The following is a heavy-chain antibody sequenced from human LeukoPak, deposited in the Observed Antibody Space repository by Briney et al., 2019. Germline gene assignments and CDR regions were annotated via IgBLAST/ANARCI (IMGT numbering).Heavy chain of an antibody. CDR1: GGSINNYY. J-gene: IGHJ4*02. D-gene: IGHD6-19*01. CDR2: SGST. CDR3: ARSYNSDWYFDS. V-gene: IGHV4-59*01. Sequence: PSETLSLTCTVSGGSINNYYWSWIRQPPGKGLEWIGSGSTIYNPSLKSRVTISVDTSKNQFSLRLSSVTAVDTAVYYCARSYNSDWYFDSWGQGTLVTVSS.